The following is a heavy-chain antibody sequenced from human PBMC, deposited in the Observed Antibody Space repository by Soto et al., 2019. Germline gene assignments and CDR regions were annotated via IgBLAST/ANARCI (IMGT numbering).Heavy chain of an antibody. J-gene: IGHJ6*02. V-gene: IGHV4-31*03. CDR2: IYYSGST. CDR3: ARERGSVATNLFYYYGLDV. CDR1: GGSISSGGYY. D-gene: IGHD5-12*01. Sequence: PAETLSLTCTVSGGSISSGGYYWSWIRQHPGKGLEWIGYIYYSGSTYYNPSLKSRVTISVDTSKNQFSLKLSSVTAADTAVYYCARERGSVATNLFYYYGLDVWSQRTTVTVSS.